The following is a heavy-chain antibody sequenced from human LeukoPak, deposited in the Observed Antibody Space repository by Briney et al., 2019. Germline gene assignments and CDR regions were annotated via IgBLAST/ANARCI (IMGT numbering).Heavy chain of an antibody. CDR2: INHSGST. CDR3: ARSSSWLRDFDY. J-gene: IGHJ4*02. Sequence: SETLSLTCAVYGGSFSGYYWSWIRQPPGKGLEWIGEINHSGSTNYNPSLKSRVTISVDTSKNQFSLKLSSVTAVDTAVYYCARSSSWLRDFDYWGQGTLVTVSS. V-gene: IGHV4-34*01. D-gene: IGHD6-13*01. CDR1: GGSFSGYY.